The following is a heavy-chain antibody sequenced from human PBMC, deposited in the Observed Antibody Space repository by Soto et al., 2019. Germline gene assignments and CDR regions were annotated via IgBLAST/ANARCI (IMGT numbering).Heavy chain of an antibody. D-gene: IGHD5-18*01. Sequence: GGSLRLSCAASGFTFRNYGMNWVRQAPGKGLEWVSYIGIGSSTKYYADSVKGRFTISRDNSKNSLYLQMNSLRAEDTAVYYCARDPDTALVTFYYYGMDVWGQGTTVTVSS. CDR1: GFTFRNYG. CDR3: ARDPDTALVTFYYYGMDV. V-gene: IGHV3-48*01. J-gene: IGHJ6*02. CDR2: IGIGSSTK.